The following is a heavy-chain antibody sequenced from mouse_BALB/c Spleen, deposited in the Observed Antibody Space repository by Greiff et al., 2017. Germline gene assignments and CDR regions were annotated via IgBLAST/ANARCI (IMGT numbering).Heavy chain of an antibody. D-gene: IGHD2-4*01. Sequence: VQLQQPGAELVKPGASVKLSCKASGYTFTSYWMHWVKQRPGQGLEWIGEINPSNGRTNYNEKFKSKATLTVDKSSSTAYMQLSSLTSEDSAVYYCARDDYDSAWFAYWGQGTLVTVSA. CDR2: INPSNGRT. V-gene: IGHV1S81*02. J-gene: IGHJ3*01. CDR1: GYTFTSYW. CDR3: ARDDYDSAWFAY.